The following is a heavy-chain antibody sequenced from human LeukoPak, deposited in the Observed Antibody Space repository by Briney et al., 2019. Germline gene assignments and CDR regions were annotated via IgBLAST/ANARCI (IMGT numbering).Heavy chain of an antibody. D-gene: IGHD1-26*01. CDR3: ARFQWELSEGMDY. V-gene: IGHV1-3*01. Sequence: GASVKVSCKASGYTFTSYAMHWVRQAPGQRLEWMGWINAGNGNTKYSQEFQGRVTMTTDTSTSTAYMELRSLRSDDTAVYYCARFQWELSEGMDYWGQGTLVTVSS. J-gene: IGHJ4*02. CDR2: INAGNGNT. CDR1: GYTFTSYA.